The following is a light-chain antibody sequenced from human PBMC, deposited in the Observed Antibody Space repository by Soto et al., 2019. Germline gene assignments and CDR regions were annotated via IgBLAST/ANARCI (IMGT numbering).Light chain of an antibody. CDR2: DAS. J-gene: IGKJ2*01. CDR1: QSVSSY. Sequence: EIVLTQSPATLSLSPGERATLSCRASQSVSSYLAWYQQQPGQSPTLLIFDASNRATSIPSRFSGSGSGSDFTLTIYRLEPDDFAVYYCQQRSNWPPYTFGQGTKLEIK. V-gene: IGKV3-11*01. CDR3: QQRSNWPPYT.